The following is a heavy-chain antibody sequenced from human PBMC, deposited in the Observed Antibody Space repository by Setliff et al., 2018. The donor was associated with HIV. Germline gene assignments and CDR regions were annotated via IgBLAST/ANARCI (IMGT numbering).Heavy chain of an antibody. CDR1: GGSISSGGYF. D-gene: IGHD3-16*01. Sequence: SETLSLTCTVSGGSISSGGYFWSWIRQLPGKGLEWIGYIYYNGSTFYNPSLKSRVSISVDTAKNQFSLKLTSVTAADTAVYYCARWGSRNWFDPWGQGTLVTVSS. V-gene: IGHV4-31*03. CDR3: ARWGSRNWFDP. J-gene: IGHJ5*02. CDR2: IYYNGST.